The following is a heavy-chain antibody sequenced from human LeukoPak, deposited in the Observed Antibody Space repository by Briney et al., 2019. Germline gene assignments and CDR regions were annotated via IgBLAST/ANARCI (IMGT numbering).Heavy chain of an antibody. D-gene: IGHD6-19*01. CDR2: INHSGST. CDR3: ARFGSGWYYFDH. J-gene: IGHJ4*02. Sequence: GSLRLSCAASGFTFSSYAMSWVRQPPGKGLEWIGEINHSGSTNYNPSLKSRVTISVDTSKNQFSLKLSSVTAADTAVYYCARFGSGWYYFDHWGQGTLVTVSS. CDR1: GFTFSSYA. V-gene: IGHV4-34*01.